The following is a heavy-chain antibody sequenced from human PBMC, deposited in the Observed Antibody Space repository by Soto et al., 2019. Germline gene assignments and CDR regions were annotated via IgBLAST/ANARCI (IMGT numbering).Heavy chain of an antibody. J-gene: IGHJ5*02. D-gene: IGHD4-17*01. CDR3: AARTLTTVTTFLISWFDP. CDR2: ISSSSSYI. CDR1: GFTFSSYS. V-gene: IGHV3-21*01. Sequence: PGGSLRLSCAASGFTFSSYSMNWVRQAPGKGLEWVSSISSSSSYIYYADSVEGRFTISRDNAKNSLYLQMNSLRAEDTAVYYCAARTLTTVTTFLISWFDPWGQGTLVTVSS.